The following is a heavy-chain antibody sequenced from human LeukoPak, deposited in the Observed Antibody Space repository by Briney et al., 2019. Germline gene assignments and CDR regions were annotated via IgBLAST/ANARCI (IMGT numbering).Heavy chain of an antibody. D-gene: IGHD3-10*01. Sequence: EGSLRLSCVASGFIFSDYSMDWVRQAPGKGLEWVSSISSSAYIFYSDSVKGRFTISRDNAQSSLYLQMNSLRAEDTAVYYCARGGYYGSGNDFRFDPWGQGTLVTVSS. CDR1: GFIFSDYS. J-gene: IGHJ5*02. CDR3: ARGGYYGSGNDFRFDP. V-gene: IGHV3-21*06. CDR2: ISSSAYI.